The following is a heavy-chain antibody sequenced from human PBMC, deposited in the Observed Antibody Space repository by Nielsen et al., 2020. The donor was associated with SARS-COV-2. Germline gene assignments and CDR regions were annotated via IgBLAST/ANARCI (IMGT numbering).Heavy chain of an antibody. V-gene: IGHV1-69*06. CDR2: IIPIFGTA. J-gene: IGHJ4*02. Sequence: WVRQAPGQGLEWMGGIIPIFGTANYAQKFQGRVTITADKSTSTAYMELSSLRSEDTAVYYCARESFRDYYDSSGYYWKDYWGQGTLVTVSS. CDR3: ARESFRDYYDSSGYYWKDY. D-gene: IGHD3-22*01.